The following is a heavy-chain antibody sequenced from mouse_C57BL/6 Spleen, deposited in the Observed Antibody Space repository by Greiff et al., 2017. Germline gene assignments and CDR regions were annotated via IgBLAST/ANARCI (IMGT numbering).Heavy chain of an antibody. CDR1: GFSFNTYA. CDR3: VRPGYDDAMDY. D-gene: IGHD2-2*01. V-gene: IGHV10-1*01. J-gene: IGHJ4*01. CDR2: IRSKSNNYAT. Sequence: EVMLVESGGGLVQPKGSLKLSCAASGFSFNTYAMNWVRQAPGKGLEWVARIRSKSNNYATYYADSVKDRFTISRDDSESMLYLQMNNLKTEDTAMYYCVRPGYDDAMDYWGQGTSVTVSS.